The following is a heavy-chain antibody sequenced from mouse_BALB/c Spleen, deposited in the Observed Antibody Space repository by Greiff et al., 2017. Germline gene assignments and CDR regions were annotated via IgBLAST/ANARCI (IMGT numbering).Heavy chain of an antibody. D-gene: IGHD2-4*01. CDR1: GFSLTSYG. CDR3: ARDGGSTMNYAMDY. CDR2: IWAGGST. J-gene: IGHJ4*01. Sequence: VMLVESGPGLVAPSQSLSITCTVSGFSLTSYGVHWVRQPPGKGLEWLGVIWAGGSTNYNSALMSRLSISKDNSKSQVFLKMNSLQTDDTAMYYCARDGGSTMNYAMDYWGQGTSVTVSS. V-gene: IGHV2-9*02.